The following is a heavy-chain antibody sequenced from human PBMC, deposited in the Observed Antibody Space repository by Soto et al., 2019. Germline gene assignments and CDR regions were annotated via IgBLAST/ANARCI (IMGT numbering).Heavy chain of an antibody. Sequence: SETLCLTCVVSGGSFSTYYYNWIRQSPGKGLEWIGEINHSGSNNYSPSLKGRVTMSLDTSKNQFSLKLTSVTAADTAVYYCARGGSNDWQVAFDIWGQGTRVTVSS. CDR2: INHSGSN. CDR3: ARGGSNDWQVAFDI. J-gene: IGHJ3*02. V-gene: IGHV4-34*01. D-gene: IGHD3-9*01. CDR1: GGSFSTYY.